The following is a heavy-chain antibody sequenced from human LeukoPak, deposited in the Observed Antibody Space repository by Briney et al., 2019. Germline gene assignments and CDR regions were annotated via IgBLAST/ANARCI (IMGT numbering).Heavy chain of an antibody. CDR3: ARVPGDTANPY. Sequence: GASVKVSCKASGYAFTGYYIHWVRQAPGQGLEWMGWINPNSGGTNYAQKFQGRVTMTRDTSISTAYMELSRLRSDDTAVYYCARVPGDTANPYWGQGTLVTVSS. CDR1: GYAFTGYY. V-gene: IGHV1-2*02. CDR2: INPNSGGT. J-gene: IGHJ4*02. D-gene: IGHD5-18*01.